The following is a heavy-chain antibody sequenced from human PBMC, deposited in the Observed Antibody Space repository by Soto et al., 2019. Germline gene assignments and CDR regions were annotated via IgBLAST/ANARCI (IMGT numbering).Heavy chain of an antibody. Sequence: PSETLSLTCTVSGGSISSGGYYWSWIRQHPGKGLEWIGYIYYSGSTYYNPSLKSRVTISVDTSKNQFSLKLSSVTAADTAVYYCARSGSYYGSGSKQPNHFDYWGQGTLVTVSS. J-gene: IGHJ4*02. CDR2: IYYSGST. D-gene: IGHD3-10*01. CDR3: ARSGSYYGSGSKQPNHFDY. CDR1: GGSISSGGYY. V-gene: IGHV4-31*03.